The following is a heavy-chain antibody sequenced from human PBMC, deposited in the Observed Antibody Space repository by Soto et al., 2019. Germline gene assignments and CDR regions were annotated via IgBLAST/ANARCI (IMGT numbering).Heavy chain of an antibody. CDR1: GFTFSSYG. D-gene: IGHD5-18*01. V-gene: IGHV3-30*18. Sequence: PGGSLRLSCAASGFTFSSYGMHWVRQAPGKGLEWVAVISYDGSNKYYADSVKGRFTISRDNSKNTLYLQMNSLRAEDTAVYYCAKDLPPVDTAMAIDYWGQGTLVTVSS. CDR2: ISYDGSNK. J-gene: IGHJ4*02. CDR3: AKDLPPVDTAMAIDY.